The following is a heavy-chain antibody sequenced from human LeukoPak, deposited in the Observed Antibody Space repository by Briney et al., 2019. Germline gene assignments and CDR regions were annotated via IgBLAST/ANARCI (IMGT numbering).Heavy chain of an antibody. J-gene: IGHJ2*01. V-gene: IGHV3-23*01. CDR2: ISGSGVTT. Sequence: PGGSLRLSCAASGFTFSTYAMSWVRQAPGKGLEWVSPISGSGVTTYYADSVKGRFTSSRDNSKNTLYLQMNSLRADDTAVYYCARRLPVGVTGTPTFDLWGRGTLVTVSS. CDR3: ARRLPVGVTGTPTFDL. CDR1: GFTFSTYA. D-gene: IGHD1-20*01.